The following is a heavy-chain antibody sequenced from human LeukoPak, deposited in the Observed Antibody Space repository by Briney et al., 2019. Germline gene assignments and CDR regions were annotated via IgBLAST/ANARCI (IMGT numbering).Heavy chain of an antibody. D-gene: IGHD2-2*02. J-gene: IGHJ4*02. Sequence: SETLSLTCAVSGGSFSGYYWSWIRQPPGKGLEWIGEINHSGSTNYNPSLKSRVTISVDTSKNKFSLKLSSVTAADTAVYYCARGKIPRYWGQRTLVTVSS. CDR1: GGSFSGYY. V-gene: IGHV4-34*01. CDR3: ARGKIPRY. CDR2: INHSGST.